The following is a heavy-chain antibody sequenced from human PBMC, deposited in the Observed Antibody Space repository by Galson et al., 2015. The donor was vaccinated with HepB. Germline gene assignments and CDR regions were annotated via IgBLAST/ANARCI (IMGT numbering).Heavy chain of an antibody. J-gene: IGHJ5*02. Sequence: SLRLSCAASGFTFSSYSMNWVRQAPGKGLEWVSYISSSSSTIYYADSVKGRFTISRDNAKDSLYLQMNSLRAEDTAVYYCARDTMTTFFAEWFDPWGQGTLVTVSS. CDR1: GFTFSSYS. CDR2: ISSSSSTI. D-gene: IGHD3-16*01. CDR3: ARDTMTTFFAEWFDP. V-gene: IGHV3-48*01.